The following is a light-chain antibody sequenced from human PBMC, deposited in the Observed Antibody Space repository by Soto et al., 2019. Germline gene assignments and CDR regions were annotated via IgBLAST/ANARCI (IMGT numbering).Light chain of an antibody. CDR1: YSNFGSNI. V-gene: IGLV1-44*01. CDR3: ASWDDSLNDVL. Sequence: QSVLTQPPSASGTPGQRVTISCSGSYSNFGSNIVNWYQHFPGTAPKLLIYNNNKRPSGVPDRFSASKSGTSVSLAISGLQSEDESIYYCASWDDSLNDVLFGGGTNVTVL. J-gene: IGLJ2*01. CDR2: NNN.